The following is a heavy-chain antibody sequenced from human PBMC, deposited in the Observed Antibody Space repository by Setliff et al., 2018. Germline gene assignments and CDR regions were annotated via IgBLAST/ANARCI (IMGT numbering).Heavy chain of an antibody. CDR3: ARVPLESGYYYGQGHYFDY. D-gene: IGHD5-18*01. V-gene: IGHV1-46*01. J-gene: IGHJ4*02. CDR1: GYTFTGYY. CDR2: IDPSGDYT. Sequence: ASVKVSCKASGYTFTGYYMHWVRQAPGQGLEWMGIIDPSGDYTNYAQKFQGRVTMTRDTSTTTVYMELSSLRSDDTAVYYCARVPLESGYYYGQGHYFDYWGQGTLVTVSS.